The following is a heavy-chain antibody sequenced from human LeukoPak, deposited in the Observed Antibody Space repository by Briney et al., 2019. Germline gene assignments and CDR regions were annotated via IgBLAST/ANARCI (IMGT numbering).Heavy chain of an antibody. CDR3: ARADTSVRGGXXDI. CDR2: IYYSGST. D-gene: IGHD3-10*02. J-gene: IGHJ3*02. V-gene: IGHV4-59*08. Sequence: SETLSLTCTVSGGSISGYYWSWIRQPPGKGLEWIGYIYYSGSTNYNPSLKSRVTISVDTSKNQFSLKLSSVTAADTAVYYCARADTSVRGGXXDIXXXGTXVTVSS. CDR1: GGSISGYY.